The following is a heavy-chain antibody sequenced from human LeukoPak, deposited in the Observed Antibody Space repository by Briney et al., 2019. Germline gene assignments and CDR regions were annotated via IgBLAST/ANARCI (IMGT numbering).Heavy chain of an antibody. CDR2: MNPNSGNT. Sequence: GASVKVSCKASGYTFTSYYINWVRQATGQGHEWMGWMNPNSGNTGYAQKFQGRVTMTRNTSISTAYMELSSLRSEDTAVYYCARANDFWSGYYYYYYMDVWGKGTTVTVSS. J-gene: IGHJ6*03. CDR1: GYTFTSYY. CDR3: ARANDFWSGYYYYYYMDV. D-gene: IGHD3-3*01. V-gene: IGHV1-8*01.